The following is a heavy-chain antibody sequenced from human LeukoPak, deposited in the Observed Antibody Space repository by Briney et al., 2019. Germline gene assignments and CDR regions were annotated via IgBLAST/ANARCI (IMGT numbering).Heavy chain of an antibody. D-gene: IGHD3-10*01. CDR2: IYYTGST. Sequence: SETLSLTCAVSGGSISRSGYSWSWIRQPPGKGLDWIAYIYYTGSTYYNPSLKSRVTISVDTSKNQFSLKLSSVTAADTAVYYCALTMSNYYGSGSYYRWGQGTLVTVSS. J-gene: IGHJ4*02. CDR1: GGSISRSGYS. CDR3: ALTMSNYYGSGSYYR. V-gene: IGHV4-30-4*07.